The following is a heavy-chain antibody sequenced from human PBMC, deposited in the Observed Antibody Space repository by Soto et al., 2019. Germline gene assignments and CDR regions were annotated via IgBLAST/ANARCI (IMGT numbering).Heavy chain of an antibody. J-gene: IGHJ3*02. CDR3: TWHLDI. CDR1: GFTFKDAW. V-gene: IGHV3-15*01. CDR2: IKSTDTGGTT. Sequence: EVQLVESGGGLVKPGGSLRLSCAASGFTFKDAWMSWVRQAPGKGLEWVGHIKSTDTGGTTDYAAPVKGRFTISKDGSENYLYLQMNSLKTEDTAMSFCTWHLDIWGQGTGVIVPS.